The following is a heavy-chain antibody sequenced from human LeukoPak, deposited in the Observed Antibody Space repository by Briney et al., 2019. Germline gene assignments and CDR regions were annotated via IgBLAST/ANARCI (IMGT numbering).Heavy chain of an antibody. CDR3: ARGGGVLYDY. Sequence: PSETLSLTCAVYGGSFSGYYWNWIRQPPGKGLEWIGEINHSGNTNYNPSLKSRVTISVDTSKNQFSLKLSSVTAADTAVYYCARGGGVLYDYWGQGTLVTVSP. CDR2: INHSGNT. CDR1: GGSFSGYY. J-gene: IGHJ4*02. D-gene: IGHD2-2*02. V-gene: IGHV4-34*01.